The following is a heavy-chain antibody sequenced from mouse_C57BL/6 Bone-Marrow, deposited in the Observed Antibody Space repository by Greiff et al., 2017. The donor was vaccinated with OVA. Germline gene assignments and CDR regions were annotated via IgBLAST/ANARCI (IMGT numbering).Heavy chain of an antibody. CDR2: IDPENGDT. J-gene: IGHJ2*01. CDR1: GFNIKDDY. V-gene: IGHV14-4*01. Sequence: EVQLQESGAELVRPGASVKLSCTASGFNIKDDYMHWVKQRPEQGLEWIGWIDPENGDTEYASKFQGKATITADTSSNTAYLQLSSLTSEDTAVYYCTTTVVASNWDFWFDYWGQGTTLTVSS. CDR3: TTTVVASNWDFWFDY. D-gene: IGHD1-1*01.